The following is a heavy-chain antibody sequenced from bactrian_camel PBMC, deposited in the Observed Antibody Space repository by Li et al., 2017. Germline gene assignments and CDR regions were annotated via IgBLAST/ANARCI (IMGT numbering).Heavy chain of an antibody. V-gene: IGHV3S45*01. D-gene: IGHD3*01. Sequence: HVQLVESGGGSVQAGGSLRLSCKVSGHSRGSNCVGWYRLPPGRAPAEREGIAAIRRDGGETWYAASVKGRFTISKDNAKDTLYLQMNNMRPEDTAKYSCKTAGGAWECYDFAPWDQDQGTQVTVS. CDR2: IRRDGGET. CDR1: GHSRGSNC. J-gene: IGHJ4*01.